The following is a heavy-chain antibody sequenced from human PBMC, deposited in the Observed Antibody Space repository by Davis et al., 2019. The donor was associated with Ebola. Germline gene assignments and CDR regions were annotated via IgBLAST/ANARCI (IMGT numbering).Heavy chain of an antibody. CDR1: GFTFSSYW. J-gene: IGHJ4*02. Sequence: GESLKISCAASGFTFSSYWMSWVRQAPGKGLEWVANIKQDGSEKYYVDSVKGRFTISRDNAKNSLYLQMNSRRAEDTAVYYCTTTTVYFDYWGQGTLVTVSS. CDR2: IKQDGSEK. V-gene: IGHV3-7*01. D-gene: IGHD4-17*01. CDR3: TTTTVYFDY.